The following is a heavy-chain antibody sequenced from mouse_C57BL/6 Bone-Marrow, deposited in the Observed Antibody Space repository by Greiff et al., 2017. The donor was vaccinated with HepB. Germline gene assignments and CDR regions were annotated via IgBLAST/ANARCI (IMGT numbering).Heavy chain of an antibody. V-gene: IGHV2-3*01. D-gene: IGHD2-12*01. CDR2: IGGDGST. J-gene: IGHJ4*01. Sequence: VQGVESGPGLVAPSQSLSITCTVSGFSLTSYGVSWVRQPPGKGLEWLGVIGGDGSTNYHSALIYRLSISKENSKTHVFLKLNSLQTDDTATYYCANRCYSSAMDYWGQGTSVTVSS. CDR3: ANRCYSSAMDY. CDR1: GFSLTSYG.